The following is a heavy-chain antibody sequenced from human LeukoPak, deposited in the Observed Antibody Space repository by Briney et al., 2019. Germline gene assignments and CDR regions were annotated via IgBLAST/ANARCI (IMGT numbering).Heavy chain of an antibody. CDR2: IIPILGTA. Sequence: SVKVSCKASGGTFSSYAISWVRQAPGQGLEWMGGIIPILGTANYAQKFQGRVTITADESTSTAYMELSSLRSEDTAVYYCASLLRPGITYDAFDIWGQGTMVTVSS. CDR3: ASLLRPGITYDAFDI. CDR1: GGTFSSYA. V-gene: IGHV1-69*01. D-gene: IGHD3-3*01. J-gene: IGHJ3*02.